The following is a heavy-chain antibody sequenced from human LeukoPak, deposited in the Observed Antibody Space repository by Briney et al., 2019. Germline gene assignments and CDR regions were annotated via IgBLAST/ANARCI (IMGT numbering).Heavy chain of an antibody. D-gene: IGHD2-15*01. Sequence: HSGGSLRLSCVASGFSFSSYSMHWVRQAPGTGLEWVSRIDGDGSVTNYADSVKGRFTISRDNAKNTVFLQMSSLRAEDTAVYYCARVYSAGTWGYWGQGTLVTVSS. V-gene: IGHV3-74*01. CDR1: GFSFSSYS. J-gene: IGHJ4*02. CDR2: IDGDGSVT. CDR3: ARVYSAGTWGY.